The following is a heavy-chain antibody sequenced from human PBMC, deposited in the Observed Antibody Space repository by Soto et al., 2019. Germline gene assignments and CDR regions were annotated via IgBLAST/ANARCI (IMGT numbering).Heavy chain of an antibody. D-gene: IGHD2-2*01. CDR2: INHRGST. Sequence: QVQLQQWGAGLLKPSETLSLTCVVYGGSFSGYYWSWIRQSPGKGLEWIGGINHRGSTNYNPSLESRVTISVDTSKNQFSLNLPAVTAADTAMYYCARAGFCTSTTCRVGNWFDPWGPGTLVTVSS. J-gene: IGHJ5*02. V-gene: IGHV4-34*01. CDR1: GGSFSGYY. CDR3: ARAGFCTSTTCRVGNWFDP.